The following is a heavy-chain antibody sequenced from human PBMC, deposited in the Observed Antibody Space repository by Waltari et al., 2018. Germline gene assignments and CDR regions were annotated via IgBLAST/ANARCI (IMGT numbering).Heavy chain of an antibody. CDR2: ISSSSSTI. D-gene: IGHD1-26*01. CDR3: AREFRPMGATRGAFDI. V-gene: IGHV3-48*04. CDR1: GFTFSSYS. J-gene: IGHJ3*02. Sequence: EVQLVESGGGLVQPVGSLRLSCAASGFTFSSYSMNWVRQAPGKGLEWVSYISSSSSTIYYADSVKGRFTISRDNAKNSLYLQMNSLRAEDTAVYYCAREFRPMGATRGAFDIWGQGTMVTVSS.